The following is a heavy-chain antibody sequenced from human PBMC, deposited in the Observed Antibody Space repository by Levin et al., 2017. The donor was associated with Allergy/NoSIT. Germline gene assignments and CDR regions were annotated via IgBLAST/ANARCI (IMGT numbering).Heavy chain of an antibody. CDR2: IYMDGST. J-gene: IGHJ4*02. CDR1: GSTVSSKH. D-gene: IGHD3-22*01. CDR3: ARDSSGPFVY. V-gene: IGHV3-53*01. Sequence: GGSLRLSCAVSGSTVSSKHTSWVRQAPGKGLEWVSMIYMDGSTYYADSVKGRFTISRDNSKNTLYLQMNSLRAEDTAVYYCARDSSGPFVYWGQGTLVTVSS.